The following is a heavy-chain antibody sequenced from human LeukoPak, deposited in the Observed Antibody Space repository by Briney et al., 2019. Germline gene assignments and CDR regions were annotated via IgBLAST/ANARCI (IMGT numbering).Heavy chain of an antibody. V-gene: IGHV4-59*08. CDR1: GGSITFYY. J-gene: IGHJ4*02. D-gene: IGHD6-13*01. CDR2: IYDSEST. CDR3: ARHSRFQQLGSFDS. Sequence: SSETLSLTCTVSGGSITFYYWSWIRQPPGKGLEWLGYIYDSESTNYNPSLKSRVTISVDTSKNQFSLKLRSVTAADTAVYYCARHSRFQQLGSFDSWGQGALVTVSS.